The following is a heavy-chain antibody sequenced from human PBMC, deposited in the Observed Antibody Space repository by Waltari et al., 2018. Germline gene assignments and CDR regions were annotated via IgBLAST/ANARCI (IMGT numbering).Heavy chain of an antibody. CDR3: AILTAMVSFLNDY. CDR2: ISSSSSYI. J-gene: IGHJ4*02. Sequence: EVQLVESGGGLVKPGGSLRLSCAASGFTFGSYSMNWVRQAPGKGLDWVSSISSSSSYIYYADSVKGRFTISRDNAKNSLYLQMNSLRAEDTAVYYCAILTAMVSFLNDYWGQGTLVTVSS. D-gene: IGHD5-18*01. CDR1: GFTFGSYS. V-gene: IGHV3-21*01.